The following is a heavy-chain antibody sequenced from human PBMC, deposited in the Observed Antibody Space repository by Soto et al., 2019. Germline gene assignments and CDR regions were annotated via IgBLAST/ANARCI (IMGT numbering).Heavy chain of an antibody. V-gene: IGHV3-23*01. CDR2: FSFYGRRDNT. J-gene: IGHJ4*02. CDR1: GFTFSSYD. D-gene: IGHD1-1*01. Sequence: EVQLLESGGGLVQPGGSLRLSCVGSGFTFSSYDMTWVRQAPGKGLEWVSSFSFYGRRDNTYYADSVKGRFTISRDNSMNTWYLQMDSPRVEDTAVYYCAKSLYHDNGGPNDHCGQGTLVTVSS. CDR3: AKSLYHDNGGPNDH.